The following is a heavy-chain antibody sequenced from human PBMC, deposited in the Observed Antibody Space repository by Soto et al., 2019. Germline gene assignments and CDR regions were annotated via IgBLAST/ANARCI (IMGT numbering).Heavy chain of an antibody. Sequence: ASVKVSCKASGYTFTSYGISWVRQAPGQGLEWMGWISAYNGNTNYAQKLQGRVTMTTDTSTSTAYMELRSLRSDDTAVYYCARSVNWNYAYYYYGMDVWAKGPRSPSP. CDR2: ISAYNGNT. D-gene: IGHD1-7*01. J-gene: IGHJ6*02. CDR1: GYTFTSYG. V-gene: IGHV1-18*01. CDR3: ARSVNWNYAYYYYGMDV.